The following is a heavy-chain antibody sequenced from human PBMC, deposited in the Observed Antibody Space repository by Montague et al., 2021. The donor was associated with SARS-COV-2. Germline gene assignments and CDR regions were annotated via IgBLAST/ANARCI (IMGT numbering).Heavy chain of an antibody. CDR3: ARGDNYTSGWHPSGVLDY. CDR1: GGSISNYY. J-gene: IGHJ4*02. V-gene: IGHV4-59*13. CDR2: VYFTGKT. D-gene: IGHD6-19*01. Sequence: SETLSLTCTLSGGSISNYYWSWIRQSPGRGLEWIGYVYFTGKTNYNPSLKSRVTISVDTSKNQFSLRLTSVIAADSAVYYCARGDNYTSGWHPSGVLDYWGQGAPVIVSS.